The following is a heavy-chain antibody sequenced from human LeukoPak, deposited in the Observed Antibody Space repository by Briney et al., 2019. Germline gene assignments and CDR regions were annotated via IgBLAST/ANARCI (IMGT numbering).Heavy chain of an antibody. Sequence: SETLSLTWAVSPLSVTNYYWSWIRQPPGKGLEWIGYIYYTGNTNYNPSLKSRVTLSLDTSKNQFSLRLNSVTATDTAVYYCARHASYFYSSPYADWGQGTLVTVSS. D-gene: IGHD3-22*01. V-gene: IGHV4-59*08. CDR2: IYYTGNT. J-gene: IGHJ4*02. CDR3: ARHASYFYSSPYAD. CDR1: PLSVTNYY.